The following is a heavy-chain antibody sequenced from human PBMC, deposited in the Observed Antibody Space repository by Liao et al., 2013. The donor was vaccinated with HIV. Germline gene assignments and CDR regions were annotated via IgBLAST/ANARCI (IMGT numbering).Heavy chain of an antibody. CDR2: INHSGSS. Sequence: VQLQQWGAGLLQPSETLSLTCAVHGGSLSGFYWSWVRQPPGKGLEWIGEINHSGSSNYNPSLKSRVTISVDTSKNQFSLKLSSVTAADTAVYYCARGLFSFDFWGHGSLVTVSS. D-gene: IGHD2/OR15-2a*01. CDR1: GGSLSGFY. V-gene: IGHV4-34*02. J-gene: IGHJ4*01. CDR3: ARGLFSFDF.